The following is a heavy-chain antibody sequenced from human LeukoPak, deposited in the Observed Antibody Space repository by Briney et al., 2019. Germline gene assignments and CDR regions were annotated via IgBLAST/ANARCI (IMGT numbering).Heavy chain of an antibody. J-gene: IGHJ4*02. CDR3: ARAISGYIRD. CDR2: IYYSGST. CDR1: GVSISSGGYY. V-gene: IGHV4-31*03. D-gene: IGHD3-22*01. Sequence: PSETLSLTCTVSGVSISSGGYYWSCIRQHPGKGLEWIGYIYYSGSTYYNPSLKSRVIISVDTSKNQFSLKLSSATAADTAVYYCARAISGYIRDWGQGTLVTVSS.